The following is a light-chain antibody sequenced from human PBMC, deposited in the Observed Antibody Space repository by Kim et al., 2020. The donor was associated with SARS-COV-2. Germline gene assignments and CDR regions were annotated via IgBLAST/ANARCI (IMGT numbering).Light chain of an antibody. Sequence: SPGQSVTISCTGTSSDVDSYNYVSWYQQHPGKAPKLIIYDVTKRPSGVPDRFSGSKSGNTASLTISGLQAEDEADYYCCSYAGSVVFGGGTQLTVL. CDR2: DVT. CDR3: CSYAGSVV. CDR1: SSDVDSYNY. V-gene: IGLV2-11*01. J-gene: IGLJ2*01.